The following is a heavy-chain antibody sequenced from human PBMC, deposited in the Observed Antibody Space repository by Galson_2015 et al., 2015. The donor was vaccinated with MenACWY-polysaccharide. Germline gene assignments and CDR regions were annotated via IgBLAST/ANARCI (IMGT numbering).Heavy chain of an antibody. CDR3: ASTKVTAPDAFDI. V-gene: IGHV3-53*01. J-gene: IGHJ3*02. Sequence: SLRLSCAASEFTVSSNYMSWVRQAPEKGLEWVSIIYSGGNTYYADSVKGRFTISRDESKNTLYLQMNSLRVEDTAVYYCASTKVTAPDAFDIWSQGTMVTVSS. CDR2: IYSGGNT. D-gene: IGHD4-11*01. CDR1: EFTVSSNY.